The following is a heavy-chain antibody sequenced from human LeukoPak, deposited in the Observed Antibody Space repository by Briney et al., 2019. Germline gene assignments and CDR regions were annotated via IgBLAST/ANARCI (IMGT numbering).Heavy chain of an antibody. CDR3: AKDDYDILTGSGGFDY. CDR1: GFTFDDYA. J-gene: IGHJ4*02. CDR2: IRWNSGSI. V-gene: IGHV3-9*01. D-gene: IGHD3-9*01. Sequence: GGSLRLSCAASGFTFDDYAMHWVRQAPGTGLEWVSGIRWNSGSIGYADSVKGRFTISRDNAKNSLYLQMNSLRAEDTALYYCAKDDYDILTGSGGFDYWGQGTLVTVSS.